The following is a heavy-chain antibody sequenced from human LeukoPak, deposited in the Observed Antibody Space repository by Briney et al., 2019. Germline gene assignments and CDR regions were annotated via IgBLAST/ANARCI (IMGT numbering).Heavy chain of an antibody. CDR3: GRDRKRTGPFDY. D-gene: IGHD3/OR15-3a*01. CDR2: INHSGST. CDR1: GGSFSGYY. Sequence: SETLSLTCAVYGGSFSGYYWSWIRQPPGKGLEWIGEINHSGSTNYNPSLKSRVTISVDTSKNQFSLKLSSVTAADTAVYYCGRDRKRTGPFDYWGQGTLVTVSS. V-gene: IGHV4-34*01. J-gene: IGHJ4*02.